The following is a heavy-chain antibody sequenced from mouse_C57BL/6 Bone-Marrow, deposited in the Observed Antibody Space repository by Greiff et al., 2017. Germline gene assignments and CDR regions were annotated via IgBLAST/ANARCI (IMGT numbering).Heavy chain of an antibody. J-gene: IGHJ2*01. CDR1: AYPFPSYV. D-gene: IGHD4-1*01. Sequence: VQLQQPGAELARPGASVKLSSKASAYPFPSYVLSGLKQRTGQGLGWFGEFNPRSGKTYYNEKFKGKATLTADKSSSTAYMELRSLTSEDSAVYCCARWGNWDGYWGQGTTLTVSS. CDR2: FNPRSGKT. V-gene: IGHV1-81*01. CDR3: ARWGNWDGY.